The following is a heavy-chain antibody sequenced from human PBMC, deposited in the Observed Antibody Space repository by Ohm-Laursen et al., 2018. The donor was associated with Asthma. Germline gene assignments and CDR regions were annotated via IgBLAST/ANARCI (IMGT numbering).Heavy chain of an antibody. CDR3: ARGQGNGDISGSDPFDL. J-gene: IGHJ3*01. V-gene: IGHV3-53*01. CDR1: GFSVSRHF. D-gene: IGHD3-10*01. Sequence: SLRLSCTASGFSVSRHFMNWIRQGPEKGLEWVSDIYPGGATFYADSVKGRFTISRDDSKNTLNLQMSSLRGDDTAVYYCARGQGNGDISGSDPFDLWGQGTTVIVSS. CDR2: IYPGGAT.